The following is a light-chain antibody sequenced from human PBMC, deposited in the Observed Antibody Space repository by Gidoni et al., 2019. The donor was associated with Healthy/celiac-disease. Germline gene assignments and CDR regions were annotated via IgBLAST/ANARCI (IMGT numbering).Light chain of an antibody. J-gene: IGKJ4*01. Sequence: DIQMTQSPSTLSASVGDRVTITCRASQSISSWLAWYQQKPGKAPKLLIYKASSLESGVPSRFSGSGSGTEFTLTISRLQPDDFATYYCKQYNSYFTFGGGTKVEIK. CDR2: KAS. V-gene: IGKV1-5*03. CDR1: QSISSW. CDR3: KQYNSYFT.